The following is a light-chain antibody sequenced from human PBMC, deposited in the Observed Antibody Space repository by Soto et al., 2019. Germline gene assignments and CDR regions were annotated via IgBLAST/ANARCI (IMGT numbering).Light chain of an antibody. V-gene: IGLV8-61*01. CDR3: VLYMCSGIWV. Sequence: QAVVTQEPSFSVSPGATVTLTCGLSSGSVSTNNYPSWYQQTPGQAPRTLIYSTYTRSSGVPDRFSASILGNKAALTITGAQADDESDYYCVLYMCSGIWVFGGGTQLTVL. CDR2: STY. J-gene: IGLJ3*02. CDR1: SGSVSTNNY.